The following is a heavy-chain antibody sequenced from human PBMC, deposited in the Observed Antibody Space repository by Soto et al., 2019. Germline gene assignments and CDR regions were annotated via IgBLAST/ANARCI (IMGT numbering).Heavy chain of an antibody. Sequence: GGYLSLYCAASGFTFDDYAMHWVWKVRGQGLEWVSGINWTSGSIGYGDSVKGRFAISRDNAKNSLHLQINSLSAEDTAFYYCVKDESINWYSGHFRHWGQGTLVTVSP. CDR2: INWTSGSI. CDR3: VKDESINWYSGHFRH. V-gene: IGHV3-9*01. D-gene: IGHD6-13*01. CDR1: GFTFDDYA. J-gene: IGHJ1*01.